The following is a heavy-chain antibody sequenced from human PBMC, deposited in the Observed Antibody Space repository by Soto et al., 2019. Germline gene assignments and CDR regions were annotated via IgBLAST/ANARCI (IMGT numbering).Heavy chain of an antibody. CDR3: ARDQDIVVVPAAMPES. CDR1: GYTFTSYY. J-gene: IGHJ4*02. Sequence: QVQLVQSGAEVKKPGASVKVSCKASGYTFTSYYMHWVRQAPGQGLEWMGIINPSGGSTSYAQKFKGRVTMTRDTSTSTVYMELSSLRSEDTAVYYCARDQDIVVVPAAMPESWGQGTLVTVSS. D-gene: IGHD2-2*01. V-gene: IGHV1-46*01. CDR2: INPSGGST.